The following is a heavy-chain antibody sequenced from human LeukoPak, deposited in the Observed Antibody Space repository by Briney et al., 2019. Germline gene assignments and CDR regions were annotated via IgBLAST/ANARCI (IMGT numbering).Heavy chain of an antibody. CDR3: ARDSDILTGYYNIPFGY. D-gene: IGHD3-9*01. Sequence: GGSLRLSCAASGFTFSSYSMNWVRQAPGKGLEWVSYISSSSTIYYADSVKGPFTISRDNAKNSLYLQMNSLRAEDTAVYYCARDSDILTGYYNIPFGYWGQGTLVTVSS. J-gene: IGHJ4*02. CDR2: ISSSSTI. V-gene: IGHV3-48*01. CDR1: GFTFSSYS.